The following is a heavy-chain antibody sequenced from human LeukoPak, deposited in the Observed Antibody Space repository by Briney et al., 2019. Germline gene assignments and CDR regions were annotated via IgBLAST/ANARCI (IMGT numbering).Heavy chain of an antibody. CDR1: EFTFSSYG. D-gene: IGHD6-13*01. CDR2: ISYDGGNK. CDR3: AKGGVRGTAAAYFDY. J-gene: IGHJ4*02. V-gene: IGHV3-30*18. Sequence: GRSLRLSCAASEFTFSSYGMHWVRQAPGKGLEWVAVISYDGGNKYYADSVKGRFTISRDNSKNTLYLQMNSLRAEDTAVYYCAKGGVRGTAAAYFDYWGQGTLVTVSS.